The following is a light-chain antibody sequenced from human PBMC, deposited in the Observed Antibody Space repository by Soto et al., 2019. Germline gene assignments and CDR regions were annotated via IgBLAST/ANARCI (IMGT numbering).Light chain of an antibody. CDR2: LGS. V-gene: IGKV2-28*01. CDR1: QSLLYSNGNNY. Sequence: DIVMTQSPLSLPISPGEPASISCRSSQSLLYSNGNNYLDWYLQKPGQSPQLLIYLGSSRASGVPDWFSASGSGTDFTLKISRVEAEDVGVYYCMQALQTPQTFAQGTRVEIK. J-gene: IGKJ1*01. CDR3: MQALQTPQT.